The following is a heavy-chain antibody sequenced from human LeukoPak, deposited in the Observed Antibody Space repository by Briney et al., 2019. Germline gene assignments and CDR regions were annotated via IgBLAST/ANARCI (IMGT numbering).Heavy chain of an antibody. Sequence: ASVKVSCKASGGTFSSYAISWVRQAPGQGLEWMGGIIPIFGTANYAQKFQGRVTITADKSTSTAYMELSSLRSEDTAVYYCARVRMQYYDSSGYYYYFDYWGQGTLVTVSS. CDR2: IIPIFGTA. J-gene: IGHJ4*02. CDR3: ARVRMQYYDSSGYYYYFDY. CDR1: GGTFSSYA. V-gene: IGHV1-69*06. D-gene: IGHD3-22*01.